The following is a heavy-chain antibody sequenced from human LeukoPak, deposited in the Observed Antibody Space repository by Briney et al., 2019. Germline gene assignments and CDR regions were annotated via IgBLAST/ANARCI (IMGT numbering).Heavy chain of an antibody. V-gene: IGHV3-33*01. CDR1: GFTFSSYG. J-gene: IGHJ4*02. CDR3: AREPAALDY. CDR2: IWYDGSNK. Sequence: GRSLRLSCAASGFTFSSYGMHWVRQAPGKGLEWVAVIWYDGSNKYYADSVKGRFTISRDNAKNSLYLQMNSLRAEDTAVYYCAREPAALDYWGQGTLVTVSS. D-gene: IGHD2-2*01.